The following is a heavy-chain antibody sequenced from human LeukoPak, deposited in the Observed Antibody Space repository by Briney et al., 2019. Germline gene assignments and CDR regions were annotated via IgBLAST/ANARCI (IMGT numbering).Heavy chain of an antibody. D-gene: IGHD1-26*01. V-gene: IGHV4-39*01. J-gene: IGHJ3*02. CDR1: GGSISSSSYY. CDR3: AREERDSGDAFDI. CDR2: MYYSGST. Sequence: SETLSLTCTVSGGSISSSSYYWGWIRQPPGKGLEWIGRMYYSGSTYYNPSLKSRVTISVDTSKNQFSLKLSSVTAADTAVYYCAREERDSGDAFDIWGQGTMVTVSS.